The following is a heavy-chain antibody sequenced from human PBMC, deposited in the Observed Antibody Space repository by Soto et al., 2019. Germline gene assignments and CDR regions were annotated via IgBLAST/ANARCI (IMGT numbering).Heavy chain of an antibody. J-gene: IGHJ5*02. V-gene: IGHV4-39*01. CDR1: GGSITSSSYY. D-gene: IGHD2-15*01. CDR3: ARHEVVVVVAATVNWFDP. Sequence: SETLSLICTVSGGSITSSSYYWGWIRQPPGKGLQWIGSIYYSGSTYYNPSLKSRVTISVDTSKNQFSLKLSSVTAAATAVYYCARHEVVVVVAATVNWFDPWGQGTLVTVSS. CDR2: IYYSGST.